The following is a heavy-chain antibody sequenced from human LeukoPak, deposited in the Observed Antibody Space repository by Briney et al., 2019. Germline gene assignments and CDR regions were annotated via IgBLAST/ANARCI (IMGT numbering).Heavy chain of an antibody. Sequence: PGGSLRLSCAASGFTFSSYGMHWVRQAPGKGLEWVAFIRYDGSNKYYADSVKGRFTISRDNSKNTLYLQMNSLRAEDTAVYYCAKDRGTAMVYYFDYWGQGTLVTVSS. CDR3: AKDRGTAMVYYFDY. CDR1: GFTFSSYG. D-gene: IGHD5-18*01. J-gene: IGHJ4*02. V-gene: IGHV3-30*02. CDR2: IRYDGSNK.